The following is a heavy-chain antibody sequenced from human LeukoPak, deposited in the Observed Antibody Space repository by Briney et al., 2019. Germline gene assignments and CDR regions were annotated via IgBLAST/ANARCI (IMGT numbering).Heavy chain of an antibody. CDR3: DYMDV. Sequence: SETLSLTCTVSGGSISSSSYYWGWIRQPPGKGLEWIGSMYYSGSTYYSPSLKSRVTISVDTSKNQFSLKLSSVTAADTAVYYCDYMDVWGKGTTVTVSS. CDR1: GGSISSSSYY. J-gene: IGHJ6*03. CDR2: MYYSGST. V-gene: IGHV4-39*07.